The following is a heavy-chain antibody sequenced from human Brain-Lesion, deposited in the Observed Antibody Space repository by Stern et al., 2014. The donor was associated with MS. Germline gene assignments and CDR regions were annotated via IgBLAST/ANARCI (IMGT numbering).Heavy chain of an antibody. V-gene: IGHV4-61*02. CDR2: IFNSGST. CDR1: GGSISSGGYY. CDR3: ARGRVVPGFQYYATDV. Sequence: QVQLVESGPGLVKPSQTLSLSCTVSGGSISSGGYYWSWIRQPAGKGLEWIGRIFNSGSTSYNPSLKSRVTLSIDTSKNQFPLRLNSMTAADTAVYYCARGRVVPGFQYYATDVWGQGTTVIVSS. J-gene: IGHJ6*02. D-gene: IGHD2-2*01.